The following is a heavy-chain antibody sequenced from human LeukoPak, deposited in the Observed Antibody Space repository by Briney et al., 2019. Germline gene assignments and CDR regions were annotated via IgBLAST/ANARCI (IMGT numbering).Heavy chain of an antibody. CDR2: INHSGST. D-gene: IGHD6-13*01. J-gene: IGHJ5*02. CDR3: ARRRVRYSSSWQRSYWFDP. CDR1: GGSISRSRYY. Sequence: SETLSLTCTVSGGSISRSRYYCVWIRQPPGKGLEWIGEINHSGSTNYNPSLKSRVTLSVDTSKNQFSLKLSSVTAADTAVYYCARRRVRYSSSWQRSYWFDPWGQGTLVTVSP. V-gene: IGHV4-39*07.